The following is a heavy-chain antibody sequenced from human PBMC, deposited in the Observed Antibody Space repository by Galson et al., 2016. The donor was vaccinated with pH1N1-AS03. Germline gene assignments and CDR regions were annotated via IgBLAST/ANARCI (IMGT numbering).Heavy chain of an antibody. CDR1: GASITSSPYY. CDR3: AGYEMTYSNGWYYLDV. V-gene: IGHV4-39*01. D-gene: IGHD6-19*01. CDR2: VSYSGTT. J-gene: IGHJ6*03. Sequence: LSLTCTVSGASITSSPYYWGWIRQPPGKGLEWIASVSYSGTTFYKSSLKRRATISVDTSENEFALRLTPVNAADTAVYYCAGYEMTYSNGWYYLDVWGKGTMVTVSS.